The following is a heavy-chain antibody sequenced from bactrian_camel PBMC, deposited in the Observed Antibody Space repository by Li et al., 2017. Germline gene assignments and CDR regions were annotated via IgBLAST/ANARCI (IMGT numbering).Heavy chain of an antibody. J-gene: IGHJ4*01. CDR2: IDSDGST. V-gene: IGHV3S42*01. CDR3: AADPPDYSGYGVDCGRNDEFAY. Sequence: VQLVESGGGLVQPGGSLKLSCAASGFTFGSYDMSWVRQAPGKEREGVAAIDSDGSTSYADSVKGRFTISKDSAKNTLYLQMNSLKPEDTAIYYCAADPPDYSGYGVDCGRNDEFAYWGQGTQVTVS. CDR1: GFTFGSYD. D-gene: IGHD2*01.